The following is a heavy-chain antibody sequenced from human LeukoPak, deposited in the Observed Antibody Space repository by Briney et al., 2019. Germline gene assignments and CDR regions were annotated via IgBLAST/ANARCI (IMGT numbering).Heavy chain of an antibody. Sequence: SETLSLTCAVPGGSFSGYYWYWIRQPPGKGLEWIGEINHGESTNYNPSLKSRATLSADTSKNQFSLKLTSVTAADTAVYYCARGRTYYYDTSGYYPSIYYGMDVWGQGTTVTVSS. CDR3: ARGRTYYYDTSGYYPSIYYGMDV. V-gene: IGHV4-34*01. CDR1: GGSFSGYY. J-gene: IGHJ6*02. CDR2: INHGEST. D-gene: IGHD3-22*01.